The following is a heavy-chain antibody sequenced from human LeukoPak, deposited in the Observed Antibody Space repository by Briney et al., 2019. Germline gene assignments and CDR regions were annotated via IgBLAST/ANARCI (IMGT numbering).Heavy chain of an antibody. J-gene: IGHJ4*02. CDR3: ARASFSAMLN. CDR2: MHITGST. V-gene: IGHV4-61*02. Sequence: SETLSLTCTVSGGSISSGRYYWSWIRQPAGKGLEWIGRMHITGSTNYNPSLKSRVTILVDTSKNQFSLKLNSVTAADTAVYYCARASFSAMLNWGQGTLVAVSS. CDR1: GGSISSGRYY. D-gene: IGHD5-18*01.